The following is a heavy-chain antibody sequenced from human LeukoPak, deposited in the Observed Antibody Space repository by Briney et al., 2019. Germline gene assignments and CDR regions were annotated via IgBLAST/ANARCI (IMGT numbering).Heavy chain of an antibody. Sequence: SETLSLTCAVSGGSISSTTSYWGWIRQPPGKGLEWLGRIYYSGITFYNPSLKSRVTISVDTSNNQFSLRLSSVTAADTAVYYCARHGSTDYFDYWGQGTLVTVSS. J-gene: IGHJ4*02. CDR2: IYYSGIT. V-gene: IGHV4-39*01. CDR1: GGSISSTTSY. CDR3: ARHGSTDYFDY. D-gene: IGHD2-2*03.